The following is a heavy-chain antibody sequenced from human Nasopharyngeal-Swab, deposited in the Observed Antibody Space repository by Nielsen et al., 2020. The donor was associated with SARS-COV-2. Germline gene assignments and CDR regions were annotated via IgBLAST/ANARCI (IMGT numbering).Heavy chain of an antibody. CDR2: IYTSGST. V-gene: IGHV4-61*02. Sequence: LRLSCTVSGGSISSGSYYWSWIRQPAGKGLEWIGRIYTSGSTNYNPSLKSRVTISVETSKNQFSLKLSSVTAADTAVYYCARSGGGYFDYWGQGTLVTVSS. CDR1: GGSISSGSYY. CDR3: ARSGGGYFDY. J-gene: IGHJ4*02. D-gene: IGHD2-8*02.